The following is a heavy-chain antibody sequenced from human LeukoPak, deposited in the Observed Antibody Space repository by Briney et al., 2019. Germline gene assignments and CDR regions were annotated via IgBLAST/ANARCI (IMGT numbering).Heavy chain of an antibody. CDR1: GGSISSSSYY. CDR2: IYYSGST. CDR3: ARSSGWSNWFDP. D-gene: IGHD6-19*01. V-gene: IGHV4-39*07. J-gene: IGHJ5*02. Sequence: SETLSLTCTVSGGSISSSSYYWGWIRQPPGKGLEWIGSIYYSGSTYYNPSLKSRVTISVDTSKNQFSLKLSSVTAADTAVYYCARSSGWSNWFDPWGQGTLVTVSS.